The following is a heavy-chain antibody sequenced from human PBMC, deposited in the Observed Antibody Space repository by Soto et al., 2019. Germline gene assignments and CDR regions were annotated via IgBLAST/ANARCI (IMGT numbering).Heavy chain of an antibody. CDR2: INHSGST. J-gene: IGHJ4*02. V-gene: IGHV4-34*01. D-gene: IGHD6-19*01. CDR1: GGSFSGYY. Sequence: QVQLQQWGAGLLKPSETLSLTCAVYGGSFSGYYWSWIRQPPGKGLEWIGEINHSGSTNYNPSLKSRVTISVDTSKNQFSLKLSSVTAADTAVYYCARLVDGSGWHVDYWGQGTLVTVSS. CDR3: ARLVDGSGWHVDY.